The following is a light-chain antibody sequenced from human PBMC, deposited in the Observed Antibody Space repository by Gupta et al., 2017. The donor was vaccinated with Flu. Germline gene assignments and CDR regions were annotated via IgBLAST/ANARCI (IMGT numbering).Light chain of an antibody. CDR1: QSISSW. J-gene: IGKJ1*01. CDR2: KAS. V-gene: IGKV1-5*03. Sequence: DIQMTQSPSTVSASVGDRVTITSRASQSISSWLAWYQQKPGKAPKLLIYKASSLESGVPSRFSGSGSGTEFTLTISSLQPDDFATYYCQQYYSYSWTFGQGTKVEIK. CDR3: QQYYSYSWT.